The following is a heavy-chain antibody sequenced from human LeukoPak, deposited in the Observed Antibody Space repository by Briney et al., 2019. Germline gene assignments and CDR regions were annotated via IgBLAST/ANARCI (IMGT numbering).Heavy chain of an antibody. CDR2: ISSSSSYI. D-gene: IGHD3-22*01. CDR3: ARDHYYDSGGYYYYGPFDY. V-gene: IGHV3-21*01. Sequence: GGSLRLSCAASGFTFSSYSMNWVRPAPGKGLEWVSSISSSSSYIYYADSVKGRFAISRDNAKNSLYLQMNSLRAEDTAVYYCARDHYYDSGGYYYYGPFDYWGQGTLVTVSS. J-gene: IGHJ4*02. CDR1: GFTFSSYS.